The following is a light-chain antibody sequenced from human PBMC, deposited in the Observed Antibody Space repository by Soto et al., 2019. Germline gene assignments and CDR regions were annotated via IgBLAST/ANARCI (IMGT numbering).Light chain of an antibody. V-gene: IGKV3-20*01. CDR1: QSVSSGH. CDR2: ETS. J-gene: IGKJ1*01. Sequence: EIVMTQSPGTLSLSPGERASLSCRASQSVSSGHLAWYQQKPGQAPRLLIYETSSRATGIPDRFSGSGSGTDFTLTISRLEPEDLAVYYCQQYGSSPPWTFGEGTKVDIK. CDR3: QQYGSSPPWT.